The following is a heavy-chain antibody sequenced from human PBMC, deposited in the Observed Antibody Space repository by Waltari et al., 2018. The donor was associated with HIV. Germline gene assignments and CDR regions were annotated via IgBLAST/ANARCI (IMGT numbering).Heavy chain of an antibody. J-gene: IGHJ5*02. V-gene: IGHV3-73*01. CDR2: IRNRVNNYAA. Sequence: QLSESVDGVVHTRGIRTLRCAPGGCSFPASDTHWLPQAPGKGLGWVGRIRNRVNNYAATYYASASGRFIIARDDSNYKAFLQMTSLTADDTALYYCTSLEGLRLGDSSLFGSWGQGTLVTVSS. CDR1: GCSFPASD. CDR3: TSLEGLRLGDSSLFGS. D-gene: IGHD3-16*02.